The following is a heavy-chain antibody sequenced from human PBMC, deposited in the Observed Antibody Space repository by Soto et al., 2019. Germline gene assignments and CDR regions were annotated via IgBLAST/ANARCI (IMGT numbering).Heavy chain of an antibody. D-gene: IGHD3-10*01. J-gene: IGHJ5*02. CDR1: GGSISSYY. CDR3: ARGYLSSWFDP. CDR2: IYYGGST. Sequence: SETLSPTCTVSGGSISSYYWSWIRQPSGKGLEWIGYIYYGGSTNYNPSLKSRVTISVDTSKNQFSLKLSSVTAADTAVYYCARGYLSSWFDPWGQGTLVTVSS. V-gene: IGHV4-59*01.